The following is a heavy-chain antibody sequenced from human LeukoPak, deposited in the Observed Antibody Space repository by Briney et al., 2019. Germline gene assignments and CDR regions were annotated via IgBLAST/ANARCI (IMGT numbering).Heavy chain of an antibody. D-gene: IGHD2-15*01. CDR3: ARHNLYCRGVSCYPDWFDP. CDR2: IYYSGGT. Sequence: PSETLSLTCTVSGGSISSYYWSWIRQPPGKGLEWIGYIYYSGGTNYNPSLKSRVTISVDTSKNQFSLKLTSVTAADTAVYYCARHNLYCRGVSCYPDWFDPWGQGTLVTVSS. J-gene: IGHJ5*02. V-gene: IGHV4-59*08. CDR1: GGSISSYY.